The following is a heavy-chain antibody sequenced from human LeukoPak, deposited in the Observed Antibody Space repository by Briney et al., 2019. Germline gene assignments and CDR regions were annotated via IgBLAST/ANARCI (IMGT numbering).Heavy chain of an antibody. CDR2: IYHSGST. J-gene: IGHJ4*02. CDR1: GGSISSGGYS. CDR3: ARGGPEHAFDY. Sequence: SETLSLTCAVSGGSISSGGYSWSWIRQPPGKGLEWIGYIYHSGSTYYNPSLKSRATISVDRSKNQFSLKLSSVTAADTAVYYCARGGPEHAFDYWGQGTLVTVSS. V-gene: IGHV4-30-2*01.